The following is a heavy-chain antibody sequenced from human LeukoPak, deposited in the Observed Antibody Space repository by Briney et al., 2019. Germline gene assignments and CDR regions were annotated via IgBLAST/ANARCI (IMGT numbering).Heavy chain of an antibody. CDR3: ARGRYYYDSSGDWYFDL. Sequence: PSETLSLTCTVSGGSISSSSYYWGWIRQPPGKGLEWIGSIYYSGSTYYHPSLKSRVTMSVDTSKNQFSLKLSSVTAADTAVYYCARGRYYYDSSGDWYFDLWGRGTLVTVSS. CDR1: GGSISSSSYY. CDR2: IYYSGST. V-gene: IGHV4-39*07. J-gene: IGHJ2*01. D-gene: IGHD3-22*01.